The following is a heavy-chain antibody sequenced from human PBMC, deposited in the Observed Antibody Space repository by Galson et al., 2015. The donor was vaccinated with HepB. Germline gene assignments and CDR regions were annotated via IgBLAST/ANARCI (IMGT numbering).Heavy chain of an antibody. CDR1: GFTFSTYA. D-gene: IGHD6-13*01. J-gene: IGHJ2*01. CDR3: AKEGEQQLVSYWYFDL. CDR2: ISGSGGTT. Sequence: SLRLSCAASGFTFSTYAMIWVRQAPGKGVEWVSAISGSGGTTYYADSVKGRFTISRDNSKNTLYLQMNSLRAEDTAVYYCAKEGEQQLVSYWYFDLWGRGTLVTVPS. V-gene: IGHV3-23*01.